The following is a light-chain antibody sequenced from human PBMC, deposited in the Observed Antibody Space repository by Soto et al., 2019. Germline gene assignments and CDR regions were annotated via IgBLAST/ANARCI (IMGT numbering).Light chain of an antibody. CDR3: QQYGSPYT. V-gene: IGKV3-20*01. CDR1: QSVSSRY. J-gene: IGKJ3*01. CDR2: DAS. Sequence: EIVLTQSPGTLSLSPGERATLSCRASQSVSSRYLAWYQQKPGQAPRLLIYDASYRAPGIPDRFSGSGSGTDFPLTISRLEPEDFAVYYCQQYGSPYTFGPGTKVDIK.